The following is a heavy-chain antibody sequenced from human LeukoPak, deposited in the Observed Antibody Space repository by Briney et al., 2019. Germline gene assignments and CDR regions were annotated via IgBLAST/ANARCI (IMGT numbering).Heavy chain of an antibody. J-gene: IGHJ5*02. CDR2: ISYSGST. V-gene: IGHV4-59*01. CDR3: ASGGYCSSTSCYPNWFDP. CDR1: GGSITSYY. Sequence: PSETLSLTCTVSGGSITSYYWSWIRQPPGKGLEWLGYISYSGSTNYNPSLKSRVTISIDTSKNQFSLNLRFVTAADTAVYYCASGGYCSSTSCYPNWFDPWGQGTLVTVSS. D-gene: IGHD2-2*01.